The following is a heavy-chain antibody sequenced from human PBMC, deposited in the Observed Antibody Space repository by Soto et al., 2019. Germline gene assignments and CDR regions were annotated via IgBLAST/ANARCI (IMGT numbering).Heavy chain of an antibody. D-gene: IGHD2-15*01. CDR1: GYSFTNYG. CDR3: ARDPGAASFDF. V-gene: IGHV1-18*01. Sequence: ASVKVSCKASGYSFTNYGISWVRQAPGEGLEWVGWINTSNDNKLYAQKLQGRLTLTTDTSTSTAYMDLTTLRSDDTAVYFCARDPGAASFDFWAQGTLVTVSS. CDR2: INTSNDNK. J-gene: IGHJ4*02.